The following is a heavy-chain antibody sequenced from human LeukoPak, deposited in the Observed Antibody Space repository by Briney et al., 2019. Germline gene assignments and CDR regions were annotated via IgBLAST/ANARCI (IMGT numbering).Heavy chain of an antibody. Sequence: PGGSLRLSCAASGFILSSYAMHWVRQAPGKGLEWVAFTQHDGDDKYYADSEKGRFTISRDNSKNTLYLQMNSLRAGDTAVYYCAKVLPGPFHYWGQGTLVTVSS. CDR2: TQHDGDDK. D-gene: IGHD1-1*01. J-gene: IGHJ4*02. CDR1: GFILSSYA. V-gene: IGHV3-30*02. CDR3: AKVLPGPFHY.